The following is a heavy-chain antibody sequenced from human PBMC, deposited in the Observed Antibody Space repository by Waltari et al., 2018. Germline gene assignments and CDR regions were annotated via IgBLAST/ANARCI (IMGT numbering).Heavy chain of an antibody. CDR1: GFNVGSNY. CDR2: INSGGDT. V-gene: IGHV3-53*01. CDR3: ARDVTGYYYFDL. Sequence: EVQLVESGGGLIQPGGSLRLSCAASGFNVGSNYMSWVRQAPGKGLEWVSVINSGGDTHYADSVKGRFTISRDSSKNTVYLQMSTLRAEDTALYYCARDVTGYYYFDLWGRGTLVTVSS. J-gene: IGHJ2*01.